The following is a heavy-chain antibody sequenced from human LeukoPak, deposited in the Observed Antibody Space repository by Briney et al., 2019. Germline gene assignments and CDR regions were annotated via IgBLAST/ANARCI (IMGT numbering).Heavy chain of an antibody. CDR2: ISAYNGNT. V-gene: IGHV1-18*01. Sequence: ASVKVSCKASGYTFTSYGISWVRQAPGQGLEWMGWISAYNGNTNYAQKLQGRVTMTTDTSTSTAYMELSSLRSDDTAVYYCAGGVIVNDAFDIWGQGTMVTVSS. J-gene: IGHJ3*02. CDR1: GYTFTSYG. CDR3: AGGVIVNDAFDI. D-gene: IGHD3-16*02.